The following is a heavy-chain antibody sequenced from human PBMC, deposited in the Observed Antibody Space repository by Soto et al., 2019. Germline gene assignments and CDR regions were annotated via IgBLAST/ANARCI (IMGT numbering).Heavy chain of an antibody. Sequence: GESLKISCTGFGYTFTTFWVTWVRQMPGKGLAWMGRIDPRDSYVNYSPSFQGHVTISVDKSISTAYLQWGSLKASDTAMYYCARLFCSTTTCDSWFDPWGQGTLVTVSS. J-gene: IGHJ5*02. CDR1: GYTFTTFW. D-gene: IGHD2-2*01. CDR2: IDPRDSYV. V-gene: IGHV5-10-1*01. CDR3: ARLFCSTTTCDSWFDP.